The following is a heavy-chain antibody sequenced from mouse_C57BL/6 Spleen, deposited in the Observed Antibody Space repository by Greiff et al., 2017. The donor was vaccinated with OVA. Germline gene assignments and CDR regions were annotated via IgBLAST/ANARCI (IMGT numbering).Heavy chain of an antibody. CDR2: IYPRSGNT. Sequence: QVQLKQSGAELARPGASVKLSCKASGYTFTSYGISWVKQRTGQGLEWIGEIYPRSGNTYYNEKFKGKATLTADKSSSTAYMELRSLTSEDSAVYFCARRLGGGYFDYWGQGTTLTVSS. CDR3: ARRLGGGYFDY. J-gene: IGHJ2*01. CDR1: GYTFTSYG. V-gene: IGHV1-81*01. D-gene: IGHD4-1*01.